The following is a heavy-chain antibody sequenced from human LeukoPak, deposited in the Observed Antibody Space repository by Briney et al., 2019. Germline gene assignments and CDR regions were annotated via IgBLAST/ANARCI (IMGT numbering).Heavy chain of an antibody. CDR1: GGSISSYY. V-gene: IGHV4-59*08. CDR2: IYYSGST. J-gene: IGHJ4*02. Sequence: PSETLSLTCTVSGGSISSYYWSWIRQPPGKGLEWIGYIYYSGSTNYNPSLKSRVTISVDTSKNQFSLKLSSVTAADTAVYYCASIRASDYFDYWGQGTLVTVSS. D-gene: IGHD2-2*01. CDR3: ASIRASDYFDY.